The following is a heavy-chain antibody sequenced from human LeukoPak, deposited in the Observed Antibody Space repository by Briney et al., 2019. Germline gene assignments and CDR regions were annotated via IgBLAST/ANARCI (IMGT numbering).Heavy chain of an antibody. V-gene: IGHV1-2*02. J-gene: IGHJ4*02. D-gene: IGHD3-3*01. Sequence: ASVKVSRKASGYTFTGYYMHWVRQAPGQGLEWMGWINSNSGGTNYAQKFQGRVTMTRDTSISTAYMELSRLRSDDTAVYYCASGGTIFGVVSHFDYWGQGTLVTVSS. CDR1: GYTFTGYY. CDR3: ASGGTIFGVVSHFDY. CDR2: INSNSGGT.